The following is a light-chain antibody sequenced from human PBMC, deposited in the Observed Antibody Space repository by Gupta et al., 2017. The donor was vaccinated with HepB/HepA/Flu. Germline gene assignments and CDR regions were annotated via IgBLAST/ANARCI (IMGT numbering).Light chain of an antibody. J-gene: IGLJ1*01. V-gene: IGLV3-19*01. CDR1: SLRSYY. CDR2: GKN. Sequence: SSELTPDPAVSVALGQTVRITCQGDSLRSYYATWYRQKPGQPPVLVIYGKNNRPSGIPDRFSGSRSGNTASLTITGAQAEDEADYYCTSRDSRSNNRHVFGTGTKVTVL. CDR3: TSRDSRSNNRHV.